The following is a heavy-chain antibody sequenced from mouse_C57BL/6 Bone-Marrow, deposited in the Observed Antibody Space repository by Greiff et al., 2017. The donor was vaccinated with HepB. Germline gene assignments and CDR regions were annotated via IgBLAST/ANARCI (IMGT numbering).Heavy chain of an antibody. D-gene: IGHD2-1*01. J-gene: IGHJ1*03. CDR3: ANFYYGNRRYFDV. CDR2: INPYNGGT. Sequence: EVQLQQSGPVLVKPGASVKMSCKASGYTFTDYYMNWVKQSHGKSLEWIGVINPYNGGTSYNQKFKGKATLTVDKSSSTAYMELNSLTSEDSAVYYCANFYYGNRRYFDVWGTGTTVTVSS. V-gene: IGHV1-19*01. CDR1: GYTFTDYY.